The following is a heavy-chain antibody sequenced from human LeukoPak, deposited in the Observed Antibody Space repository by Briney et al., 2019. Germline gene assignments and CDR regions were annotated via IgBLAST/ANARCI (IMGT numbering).Heavy chain of an antibody. V-gene: IGHV3-30*18. CDR1: GFTFSSYG. CDR2: ISYDGSNK. J-gene: IGHJ4*02. CDR3: AKDQVGASLNLDY. Sequence: GRSLRLSCAASGFTFSSYGMHWVRQAPGKGLEWVAVISYDGSNKYYADSVKGRFTISRDNSKNTLYLQMNSLRAEDTAVYYCAKDQVGASLNLDYWGQGTLVTVSS. D-gene: IGHD1-26*01.